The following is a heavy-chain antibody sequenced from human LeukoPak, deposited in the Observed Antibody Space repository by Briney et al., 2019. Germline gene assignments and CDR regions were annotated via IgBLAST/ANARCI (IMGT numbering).Heavy chain of an antibody. V-gene: IGHV4-4*07. CDR3: ASGSSGYDH. D-gene: IGHD5-12*01. CDR1: GGSISNYY. CDR2: IYSSGTT. J-gene: IGHJ4*02. Sequence: SETLSLTCTVSGGSISNYYWSWIRQPAGKGLEWIGGIYSSGTTIYNPSLKSRVTMSVDTSKKQFSLKLSSVTAADTAVYFCASGSSGYDHWGQGTLVTVSS.